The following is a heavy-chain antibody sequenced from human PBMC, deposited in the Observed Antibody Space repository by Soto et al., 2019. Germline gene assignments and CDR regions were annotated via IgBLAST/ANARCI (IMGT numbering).Heavy chain of an antibody. D-gene: IGHD6-19*01. CDR1: GFSLSTSGVG. J-gene: IGHJ4*02. CDR2: IYWDNDK. Sequence: QITLKESGPTLVKPTQTLTLTCTFSGFSLSTSGVGVGWIRQPPGKALEWLALIYWDNDKRYSPSLKSRLTXTXDXSKNRVVLTMPNMAPGDTGRYFCAYRRDNGWYDFAYWGQGALVTVSS. V-gene: IGHV2-5*02. CDR3: AYRRDNGWYDFAY.